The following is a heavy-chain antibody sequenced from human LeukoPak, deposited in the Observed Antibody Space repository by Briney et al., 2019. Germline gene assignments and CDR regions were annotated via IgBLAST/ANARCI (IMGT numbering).Heavy chain of an antibody. CDR2: IGGGDGSI. CDR1: GFTFSNFA. J-gene: IGHJ6*02. Sequence: GGSLRLSCAASGFTFSNFAVNWVRQAPGKGLEWVSVIGGGDGSIYYADSVKGRFTISRDNSKNTLYLQMTSLRAEDAAIYYREKGMGLAHYYFYGMDVWGQGTTVTVSS. CDR3: EKGMGLAHYYFYGMDV. D-gene: IGHD6-19*01. V-gene: IGHV3-23*01.